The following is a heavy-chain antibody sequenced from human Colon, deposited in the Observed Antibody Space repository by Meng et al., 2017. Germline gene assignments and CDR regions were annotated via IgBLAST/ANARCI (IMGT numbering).Heavy chain of an antibody. CDR3: VRSSGWVRTGFDP. D-gene: IGHD6-19*01. CDR2: IGHSGIT. CDR1: GGAISTSGYY. V-gene: IGHV4-39*01. Sequence: QVQLQQSGPGLAKPPEALSLTCSVSGGAISTSGYYWGWIRQPPGKGLEWIGSIGHSGITYYTPSLKGRVTVSIDTSKSQFSLKLTSVTAADTAVYYCVRSSGWVRTGFDPWGQGTLVTVSS. J-gene: IGHJ5*02.